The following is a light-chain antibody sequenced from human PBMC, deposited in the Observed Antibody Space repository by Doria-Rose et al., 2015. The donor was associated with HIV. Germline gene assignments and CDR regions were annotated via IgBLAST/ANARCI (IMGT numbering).Light chain of an antibody. CDR3: VQGTHWSWT. CDR1: QSLVYSDGNSY. CDR2: MVS. Sequence: DIVMTQSPLSLPVTLGQSASISCRSSQSLVYSDGNSYLNWFHHRPGQSPRRLIYMVSNRDSGVPDRFSGSGSGSDFTLKISSVAAEDVGVYYCVQGTHWSWTFGQGTKVEIK. V-gene: IGKV2-30*01. J-gene: IGKJ1*01.